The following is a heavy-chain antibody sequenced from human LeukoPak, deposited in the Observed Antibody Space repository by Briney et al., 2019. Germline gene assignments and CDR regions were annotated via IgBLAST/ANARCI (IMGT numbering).Heavy chain of an antibody. Sequence: SVKVSCKASGGTFSSYAISWVRQAPGQGLEWMGRIIPIIGIANYAQKFQGRVTITADKSTSTAYMELSSLRSEDTAVYYCARVGGMATRGEGDYWGQGTLVTVSS. CDR3: ARVGGMATRGEGDY. V-gene: IGHV1-69*04. CDR1: GGTFSSYA. D-gene: IGHD5-24*01. J-gene: IGHJ4*02. CDR2: IIPIIGIA.